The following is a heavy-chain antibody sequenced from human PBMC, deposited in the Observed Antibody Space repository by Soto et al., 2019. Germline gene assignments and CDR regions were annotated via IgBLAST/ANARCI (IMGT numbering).Heavy chain of an antibody. J-gene: IGHJ4*02. Sequence: ASVKVSCKASGYTVTIYGIGWVRQAPGQGLEWMGWISAYNGNTNYAQKLQGRVTMTTDTSTSTAYMELRSLRSDDTAVYYCASSITGTRFDSDYWGQGTLVTVSS. V-gene: IGHV1-18*01. CDR2: ISAYNGNT. CDR3: ASSITGTRFDSDY. CDR1: GYTVTIYG. D-gene: IGHD1-7*01.